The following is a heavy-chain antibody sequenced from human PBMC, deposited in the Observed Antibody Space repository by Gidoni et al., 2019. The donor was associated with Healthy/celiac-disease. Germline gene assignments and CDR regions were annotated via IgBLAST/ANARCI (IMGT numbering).Heavy chain of an antibody. D-gene: IGHD3-3*01. CDR2: IRSKAYGGTT. Sequence: EVQLVESGGGLVQPGRSLRLSCTASGFTFGDYAMSWFRQAPGKGLEWVGFIRSKAYGGTTEYAASVKGRFTISRDDSKSIAYLQMNSLKTEDTAVYYCTRDTIFGTNYYYYYGMDVWGQGTTVTVSS. CDR1: GFTFGDYA. CDR3: TRDTIFGTNYYYYYGMDV. J-gene: IGHJ6*02. V-gene: IGHV3-49*03.